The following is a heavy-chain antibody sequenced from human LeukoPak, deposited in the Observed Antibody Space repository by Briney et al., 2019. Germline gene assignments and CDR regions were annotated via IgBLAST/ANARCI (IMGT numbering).Heavy chain of an antibody. CDR2: IYPADSDI. Sequence: SGESLKISCKGSGYSITNYWIAWVRQMPGKGLEWMAIIYPADSDIRYSPSFQGQVTISADKSISTAYLQWSSLKASDTAMYYCARQEYCSGGSCYTWFDPWGQGTLVTVSS. CDR1: GYSITNYW. V-gene: IGHV5-51*01. J-gene: IGHJ5*02. D-gene: IGHD2-15*01. CDR3: ARQEYCSGGSCYTWFDP.